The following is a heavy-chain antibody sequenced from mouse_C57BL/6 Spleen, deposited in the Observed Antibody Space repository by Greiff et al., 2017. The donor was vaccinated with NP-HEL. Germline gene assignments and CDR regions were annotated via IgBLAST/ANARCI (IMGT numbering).Heavy chain of an antibody. Sequence: EVQLQQSGPELVKPGASVKIPCKASGYTFTDYNMDWVKQSHGKSLEWIGDINPNNGGTIYNQKFKGKATLTVDKSSSTAYMELRSLTSEDTAVYYCARPDGSSYGAYWGQGTLVTVSA. J-gene: IGHJ3*01. D-gene: IGHD1-1*01. CDR3: ARPDGSSYGAY. V-gene: IGHV1-18*01. CDR2: INPNNGGT. CDR1: GYTFTDYN.